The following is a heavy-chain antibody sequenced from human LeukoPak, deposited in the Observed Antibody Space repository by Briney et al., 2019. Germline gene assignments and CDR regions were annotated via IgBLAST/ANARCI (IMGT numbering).Heavy chain of an antibody. J-gene: IGHJ4*02. Sequence: GGSLRLSCAASGFTFSSYAMSWVRQAPGKGLEWVSAISGSGGSTYYADSVKGRFTISRDNSKNTLYLQMNSLRAEDTAVYYCTTGARTPRRAGMYYFDYWGQGTLVTVSS. CDR1: GFTFSSYA. CDR3: TTGARTPRRAGMYYFDY. CDR2: ISGSGGST. V-gene: IGHV3-23*01. D-gene: IGHD3-10*01.